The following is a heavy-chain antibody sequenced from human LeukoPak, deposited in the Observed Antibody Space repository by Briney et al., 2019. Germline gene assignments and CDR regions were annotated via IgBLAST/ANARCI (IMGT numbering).Heavy chain of an antibody. CDR3: AREGSERDGSTLRGFDY. V-gene: IGHV1-69*04. D-gene: IGHD1-26*01. CDR1: GGTFITYA. J-gene: IGHJ4*02. Sequence: ASVKVSCKASGGTFITYAISWVRQAPGQGLEWMGRIIPILGIANYAQKFQGRVTITADKSTSTAYMELSSLRSEDTAVYYWAREGSERDGSTLRGFDYWGQGTLVTVSS. CDR2: IIPILGIA.